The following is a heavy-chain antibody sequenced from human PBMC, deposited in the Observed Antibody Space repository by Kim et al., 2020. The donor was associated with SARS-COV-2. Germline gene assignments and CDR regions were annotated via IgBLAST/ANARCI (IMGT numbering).Heavy chain of an antibody. V-gene: IGHV3-30*04. D-gene: IGHD3-9*01. J-gene: IGHJ6*02. Sequence: GGSLRLSCAASGFTFSSYAMHWVRQAPGKGLEWVAVITYDGSNKYYADSVKGRFTISRDNSKNTLYLQMNSLSDEDTAVYYCARDRWLGYFDWLLESYYYYDRDVWGRGTTDTVSS. CDR2: ITYDGSNK. CDR1: GFTFSSYA. CDR3: ARDRWLGYFDWLLESYYYYDRDV.